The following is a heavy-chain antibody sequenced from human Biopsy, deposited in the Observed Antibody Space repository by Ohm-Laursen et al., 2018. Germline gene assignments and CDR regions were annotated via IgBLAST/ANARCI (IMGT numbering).Heavy chain of an antibody. CDR3: ARHDGNGPFALDS. J-gene: IGHJ4*02. Sequence: GTLSLTCTVSGGSISSGSNYWAWIRQPPGKGLEWIGSAYHSGTTYYSPPLKSRVTISVDTSKNQLSLKVTSVTAADTAAYYCARHDGNGPFALDSWGQGTLVTVSS. CDR1: GGSISSGSNY. D-gene: IGHD5-24*01. V-gene: IGHV4-39*01. CDR2: AYHSGTT.